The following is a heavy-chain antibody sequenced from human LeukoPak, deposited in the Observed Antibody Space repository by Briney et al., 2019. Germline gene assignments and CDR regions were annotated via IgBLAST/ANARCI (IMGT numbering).Heavy chain of an antibody. V-gene: IGHV3-74*01. CDR1: GCTLSRYW. Sequence: PGGSLGLSCAASGCTLSRYWMHWVRLAPGKGLLWVSRIDNDGNSPTYADSVKGRFTISRDNAKNTLYLQMNNLRAEDTAIYYCARDRPHNWFDPWGQGTLVTVSS. CDR2: IDNDGNSP. CDR3: ARDRPHNWFDP. J-gene: IGHJ5*02.